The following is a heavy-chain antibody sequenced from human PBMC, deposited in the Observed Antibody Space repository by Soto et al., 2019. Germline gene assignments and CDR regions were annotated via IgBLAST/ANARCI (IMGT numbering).Heavy chain of an antibody. V-gene: IGHV3-30*18. Sequence: QVQLVESGGGVVQPGRSLRLSCAASGFTFSSYGMHWVRQAPGKGLEWVAVISYDGSNKYYADSVKGRFTISRDNSKNTLYLQMNSLRAEYTAVYYCAKDPSSGWYRVMVDYWGQGTLVTVSS. J-gene: IGHJ4*02. CDR3: AKDPSSGWYRVMVDY. CDR1: GFTFSSYG. D-gene: IGHD6-19*01. CDR2: ISYDGSNK.